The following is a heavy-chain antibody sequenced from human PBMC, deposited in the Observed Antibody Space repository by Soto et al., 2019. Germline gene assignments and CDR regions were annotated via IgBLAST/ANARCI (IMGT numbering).Heavy chain of an antibody. D-gene: IGHD3-16*01. J-gene: IGHJ4*02. Sequence: EVQLVESGGGLVKPGGSLRLSCATSGFTFTDAWMNWVRQAPGKGLEWVGRIKSRADGGATDYDAPVKGRFTVSRDDSKNTVYLQMNSLKTEDTAVYFCVWGDYWGQGTLVTVSS. CDR2: IKSRADGGAT. CDR3: VWGDY. CDR1: GFTFTDAW. V-gene: IGHV3-15*07.